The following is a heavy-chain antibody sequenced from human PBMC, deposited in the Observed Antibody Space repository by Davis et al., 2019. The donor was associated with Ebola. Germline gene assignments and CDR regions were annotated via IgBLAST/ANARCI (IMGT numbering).Heavy chain of an antibody. CDR3: ARTPSLGYYFDY. J-gene: IGHJ4*02. CDR2: ISTTGTYT. V-gene: IGHV3-11*06. CDR1: GFSFSDNY. Sequence: GGSLRLSCATSGFSFSDNYMSWIRQAPGKGLEWLSYISTTGTYTDYADSVKGRFTISRDNAKNSLYLEMNSLRDEDTAVYSCARTPSLGYYFDYWGQGTLVTVSS.